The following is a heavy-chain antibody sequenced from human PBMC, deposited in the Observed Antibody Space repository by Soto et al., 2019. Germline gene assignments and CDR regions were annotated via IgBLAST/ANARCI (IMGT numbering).Heavy chain of an antibody. J-gene: IGHJ4*02. CDR2: ISAYNGNT. CDR3: ASLYCSSTSCYPSPFDY. D-gene: IGHD2-2*01. V-gene: IGHV1-18*01. Sequence: ASVNVSCKASGYTFTSYGISWVRQAPGQGLEWMGWISAYNGNTNYARKLQGRVTMTTDTSTSTAYMELRSLRSDDTAVYYCASLYCSSTSCYPSPFDYWGQGILVTVS. CDR1: GYTFTSYG.